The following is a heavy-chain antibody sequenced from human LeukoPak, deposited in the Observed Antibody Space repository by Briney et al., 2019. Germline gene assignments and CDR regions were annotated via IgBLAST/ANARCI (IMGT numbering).Heavy chain of an antibody. CDR3: ARDGDTAMVSFYDI. J-gene: IGHJ3*02. D-gene: IGHD5-18*01. V-gene: IGHV1-69*13. CDR2: IIPMFGTP. CDR1: GYTFTSYY. Sequence: SVEVSCKASGYTFTSYYMHWVRQAPGQGLEWMGGIIPMFGTPNYAQKFQGRVTITADESTNTAYMELSSLTYEDTAMYYCARDGDTAMVSFYDIWGQGTKVTVSS.